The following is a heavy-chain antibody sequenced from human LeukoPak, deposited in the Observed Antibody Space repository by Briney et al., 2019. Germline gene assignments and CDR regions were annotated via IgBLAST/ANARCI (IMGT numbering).Heavy chain of an antibody. CDR1: GGSISSYY. J-gene: IGHJ4*02. Sequence: LETLSLTCTVSGGSISSYYWSWIRQPAGRGLEWIGRIHTSGSTKYNPSLKSRVTMSVDTSKNLFSLKLSSVTAADTAVYYCARYSCSGGSCYLDYWGQGTLVTVSS. D-gene: IGHD2-15*01. V-gene: IGHV4-4*07. CDR2: IHTSGST. CDR3: ARYSCSGGSCYLDY.